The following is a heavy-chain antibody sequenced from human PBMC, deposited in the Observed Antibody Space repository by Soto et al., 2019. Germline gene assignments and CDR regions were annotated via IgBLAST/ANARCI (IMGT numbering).Heavy chain of an antibody. Sequence: PGGSLRLSCAAFGFNFSGSAIHWVRQASGKGLEWVGRIRSRANNYATSSAASVKGRFKFSRDDSKNTAYLQMSTLKTEDTAVYYCNRGQGAPIGDYYDHGMDVWGQGTTVTVSS. CDR1: GFNFSGSA. CDR3: NRGQGAPIGDYYDHGMDV. D-gene: IGHD2-2*02. J-gene: IGHJ6*02. V-gene: IGHV3-73*01. CDR2: IRSRANNYAT.